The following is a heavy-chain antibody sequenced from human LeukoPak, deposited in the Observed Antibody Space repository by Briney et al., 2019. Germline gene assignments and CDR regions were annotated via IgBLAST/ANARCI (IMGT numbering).Heavy chain of an antibody. Sequence: SETLSLTCTVSGGSISSYYWSWIRQPPGKGLEWIGYIYYSGSTNYNPSLKSRVTISVDTSKNQFSLKPSSVTAADTAVYYCASSSGGSYYHGMDVWGQGTTVTVSS. CDR2: IYYSGST. CDR3: ASSSGGSYYHGMDV. J-gene: IGHJ6*02. CDR1: GGSISSYY. D-gene: IGHD2-15*01. V-gene: IGHV4-59*08.